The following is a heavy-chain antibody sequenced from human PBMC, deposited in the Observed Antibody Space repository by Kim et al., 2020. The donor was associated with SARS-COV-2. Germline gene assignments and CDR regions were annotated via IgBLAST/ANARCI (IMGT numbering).Heavy chain of an antibody. CDR1: GGSISSGGYY. CDR3: ARDEPAVAGIDY. Sequence: SETLSLTCTVSGGSISSGGYYWSWIRQHPGKGLEWIGYIYYSGSTYYNPSLKSRVTISVDTSKNQFSLKLSSVTAADTAVYYCARDEPAVAGIDYWGQGTLVTVSS. CDR2: IYYSGST. D-gene: IGHD6-19*01. V-gene: IGHV4-31*03. J-gene: IGHJ4*02.